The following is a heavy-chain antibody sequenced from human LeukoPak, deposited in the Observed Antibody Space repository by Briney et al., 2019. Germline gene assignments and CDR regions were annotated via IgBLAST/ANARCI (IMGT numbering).Heavy chain of an antibody. CDR1: GGSFSGYY. CDR2: INHTGST. CDR3: ARDSQQLVPDY. D-gene: IGHD6-13*01. Sequence: SETLSLTCAVYGGSFSGYYWSWIRQPPRKGLEWIGEINHTGSTNYNPSLKSRVTISVDTSKNQFSLKLNSVTAADTAVYYCARDSQQLVPDYWGQGTLVTVSS. V-gene: IGHV4-34*01. J-gene: IGHJ4*02.